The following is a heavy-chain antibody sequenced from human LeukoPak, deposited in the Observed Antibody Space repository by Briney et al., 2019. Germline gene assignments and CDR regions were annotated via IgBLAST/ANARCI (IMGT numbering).Heavy chain of an antibody. V-gene: IGHV3-48*03. CDR1: GFTFSSYE. CDR2: ISSSASTI. J-gene: IGHJ4*02. Sequence: PGGSLRLSCAASGFTFSSYEMNWVRQAPGKGLEWVSYISSSASTIYYAGSVKGRFTISRDNAKNSLYLQMNSLRAEDTAVYYCAREGCSSTSCYDYWGQGTLVTVSS. D-gene: IGHD2-2*01. CDR3: AREGCSSTSCYDY.